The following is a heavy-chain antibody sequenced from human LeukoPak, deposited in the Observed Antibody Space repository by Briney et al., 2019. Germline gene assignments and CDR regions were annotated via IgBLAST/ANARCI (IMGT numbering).Heavy chain of an antibody. CDR3: ARDGGGSYSENWFDP. Sequence: GASVKVSCKASGGTFSSYAISWVRQAPGQGLEWMGGIILIFGTANYAQKFQGRVTITADESTSTAYMELSSLRSEDTAVYYWARDGGGSYSENWFDPWGQGTLVTVSS. V-gene: IGHV1-69*13. D-gene: IGHD1-26*01. CDR1: GGTFSSYA. CDR2: IILIFGTA. J-gene: IGHJ5*02.